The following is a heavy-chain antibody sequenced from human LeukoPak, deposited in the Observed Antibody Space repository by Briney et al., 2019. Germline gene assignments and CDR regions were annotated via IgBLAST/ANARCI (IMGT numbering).Heavy chain of an antibody. CDR1: GFNFSTYW. CDR3: VTDQTGRHPYFFDY. J-gene: IGHJ4*02. Sequence: GSLRLSCAASGFNFSTYWMTWVRQVPGKGLEWVANIKEDGSEIYYVDAVKGRFSISRDNAKTSLYLQMNNLSVADTAVYYCVTDQTGRHPYFFDYWGQGTLVTVSS. CDR2: IKEDGSEI. D-gene: IGHD3-10*01. V-gene: IGHV3-7*01.